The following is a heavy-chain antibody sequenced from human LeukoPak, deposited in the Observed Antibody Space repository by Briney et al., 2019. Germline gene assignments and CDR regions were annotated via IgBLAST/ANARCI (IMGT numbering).Heavy chain of an antibody. Sequence: SETLSLTCAVYGGSFSGYYWSWIRPPPGKGLEWIGEINHSGSTNYNPSLKSRVTISVDTSKNQFSLKLSSVTAADTAVYYCARGGGRGTGLGYYFDYWGQGTLVTVSS. CDR3: ARGGGRGTGLGYYFDY. V-gene: IGHV4-34*01. CDR2: INHSGST. J-gene: IGHJ4*02. CDR1: GGSFSGYY. D-gene: IGHD7-27*01.